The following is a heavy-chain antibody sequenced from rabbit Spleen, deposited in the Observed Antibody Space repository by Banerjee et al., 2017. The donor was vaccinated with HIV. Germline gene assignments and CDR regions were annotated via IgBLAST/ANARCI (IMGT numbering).Heavy chain of an antibody. CDR2: IDPVFGIT. CDR3: ARDGAGGSYFAL. D-gene: IGHD8-1*01. CDR1: GFTLSSYY. V-gene: IGHV1S7*01. Sequence: QSLEESGGGLVQPEGSLKLSCTASGFTLSSYYMNWVRQAPGKGLEWIGYIDPVFGITYYANWVNGRFSISRENAQNTVFLRMTSLTAADMATYFCARDGAGGSYFALWGQGTLVTVS. J-gene: IGHJ4*01.